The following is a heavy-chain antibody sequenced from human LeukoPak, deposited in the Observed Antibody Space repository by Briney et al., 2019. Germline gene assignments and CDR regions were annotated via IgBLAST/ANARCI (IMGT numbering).Heavy chain of an antibody. CDR2: IYTSGST. V-gene: IGHV4-4*07. J-gene: IGHJ2*01. Sequence: SETLSLTCTVSGGSISSYYWSWIRQPAGQALELIGRIYTSGSTNYNPSLKSRVTMSVDTSKNQFSLKLSSVTAADTAVYYCARDRRYCTGGVCFRYYWYFDLWGRGTLVTVSS. CDR3: ARDRRYCTGGVCFRYYWYFDL. CDR1: GGSISSYY. D-gene: IGHD2-8*02.